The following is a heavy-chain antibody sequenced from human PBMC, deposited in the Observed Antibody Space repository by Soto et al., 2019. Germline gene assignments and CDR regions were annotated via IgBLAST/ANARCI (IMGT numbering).Heavy chain of an antibody. CDR1: GGSFDSTSYY. J-gene: IGHJ4*02. D-gene: IGHD1-1*01. Sequence: QLQESGPGLVKPSETLSLTCTVSGGSFDSTSYYWAWVRQPPGKGLEWIAYIYYSGSTYYNPSLKSQVTIAVDTSRNQFSLRLSSVTAADTAVYYCATVPIVGTTPYYFYYWGQGTLVTVSS. V-gene: IGHV4-39*01. CDR2: IYYSGST. CDR3: ATVPIVGTTPYYFYY.